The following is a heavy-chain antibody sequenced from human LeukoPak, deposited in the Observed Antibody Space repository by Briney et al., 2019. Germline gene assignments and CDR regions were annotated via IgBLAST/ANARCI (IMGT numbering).Heavy chain of an antibody. CDR3: AKDWGYYDIFRYYAERDYFDY. CDR1: GFTFRSSD. Sequence: PGGSLRLSCAASGFTFRSSDMHWVRQTPGKGLEWVAFIWYDGNEIYYADSVKGRFTISRDNSKNTLYLQMNSLRAEDTAVYYCAKDWGYYDIFRYYAERDYFDYWGQGTLVTVSS. V-gene: IGHV3-30*02. D-gene: IGHD3-9*01. CDR2: IWYDGNEI. J-gene: IGHJ4*02.